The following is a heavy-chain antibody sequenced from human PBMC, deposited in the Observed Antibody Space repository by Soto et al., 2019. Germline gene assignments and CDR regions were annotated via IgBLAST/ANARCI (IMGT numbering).Heavy chain of an antibody. Sequence: GASVKVSFKASGYTFTSYGISWLRQAPGQGLEWMGWISAYNGNTNYAQKLQGRVTMTTDTSTSTAYMELRSLRSDDTAVYYCAGYYDILTGYFAWSNWFDPWGQGALVTVSS. CDR2: ISAYNGNT. CDR3: AGYYDILTGYFAWSNWFDP. CDR1: GYTFTSYG. J-gene: IGHJ5*02. V-gene: IGHV1-18*01. D-gene: IGHD3-9*01.